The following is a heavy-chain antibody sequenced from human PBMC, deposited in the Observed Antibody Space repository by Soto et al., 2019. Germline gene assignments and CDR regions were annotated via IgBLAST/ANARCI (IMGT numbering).Heavy chain of an antibody. CDR3: AGPNHLTPYGMDV. Sequence: QVQLQESGPGLVKPSQTLSLTCTVSGGSISSGGYYWSWIRQHPGKGLEWIGYIYYSGSTYYNPSLKGRVTISVDTSKNQFSLKLSSVTAADTAVYYCAGPNHLTPYGMDVWGQGTTVTVSS. CDR2: IYYSGST. J-gene: IGHJ6*02. V-gene: IGHV4-31*03. CDR1: GGSISSGGYY. D-gene: IGHD7-27*01.